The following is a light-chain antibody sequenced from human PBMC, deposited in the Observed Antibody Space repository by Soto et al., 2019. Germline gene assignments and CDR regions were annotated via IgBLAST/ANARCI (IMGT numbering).Light chain of an antibody. Sequence: DIQMTQSPSTLSASLGDRVTITFGXSQSTSILLAWYQQKPGEAXKLLIYDASSWESGVPSRFSGSGSGTEFTLPISSLQPDDFATYYCQQQSTFGQGTRLEIK. CDR1: QSTSIL. V-gene: IGKV1-5*01. CDR2: DAS. J-gene: IGKJ5*01. CDR3: QQQST.